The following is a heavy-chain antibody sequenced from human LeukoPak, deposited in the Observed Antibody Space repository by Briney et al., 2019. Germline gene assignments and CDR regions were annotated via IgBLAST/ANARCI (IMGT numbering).Heavy chain of an antibody. V-gene: IGHV4-59*01. D-gene: IGHD3-10*01. CDR1: GGSISSYY. CDR3: EKDGYCGSGLDY. J-gene: IGHJ4*02. CDR2: IYYSGGT. Sequence: SETLSLICTVSGGSISSYYWSWIRQPPGKGLESGGYIYYSGGTNYNPSLKSRVTISLDTSKNQFSLKLSSVTASETAVYYCEKDGYCGSGLDYWGQGTLVSVSS.